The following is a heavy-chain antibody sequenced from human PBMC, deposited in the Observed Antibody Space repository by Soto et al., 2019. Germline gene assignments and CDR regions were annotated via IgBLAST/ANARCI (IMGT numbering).Heavy chain of an antibody. Sequence: GGSLRLSCVASGFTFSTYAMHWVRQAPGKGLEWVALIWYDGSNKYYADSVKGRFTISRDNSKNTLYLQMNSLRADDTGVYYCASNIAAADPFDYWGQGTLVTVSS. CDR2: IWYDGSNK. CDR1: GFTFSTYA. CDR3: ASNIAAADPFDY. J-gene: IGHJ4*02. D-gene: IGHD6-13*01. V-gene: IGHV3-33*01.